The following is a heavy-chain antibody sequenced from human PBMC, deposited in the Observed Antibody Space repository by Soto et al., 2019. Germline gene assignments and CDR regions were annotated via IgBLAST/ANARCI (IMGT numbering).Heavy chain of an antibody. D-gene: IGHD6-13*01. Sequence: QLQLQESGPGLVKPSETLSLTCTVSGGSISSSSYYWGWIRQPPGKGLEWIGSIYYSGSTYYNPSLKRRVTISVDTSKNQFSLKLSSVTAADTAVYYCARAAKDIAAATGLLDPWGQGTLVTVSS. J-gene: IGHJ5*02. CDR3: ARAAKDIAAATGLLDP. V-gene: IGHV4-39*01. CDR1: GGSISSSSYY. CDR2: IYYSGST.